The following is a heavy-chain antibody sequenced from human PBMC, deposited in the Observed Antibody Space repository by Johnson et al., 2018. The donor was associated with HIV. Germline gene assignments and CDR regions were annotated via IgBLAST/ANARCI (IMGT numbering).Heavy chain of an antibody. CDR1: GFTFSSYG. CDR3: ARGGYYYDGDGAFDF. CDR2: IRYDGSNN. Sequence: QVQLVESGGGVVQPGRSLRLSCAASGFTFSSYGMHWVRQAPGKGLEWVALIRYDGSNNYYANSVKGRFIISRDNSENTLYLQMGSLRAEDMAVYYCARGGYYYDGDGAFDFWGQGTIVTVSS. J-gene: IGHJ3*01. V-gene: IGHV3-33*08. D-gene: IGHD3-22*01.